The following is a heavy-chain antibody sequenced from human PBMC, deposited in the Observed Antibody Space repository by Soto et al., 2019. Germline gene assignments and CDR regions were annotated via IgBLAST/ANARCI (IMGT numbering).Heavy chain of an antibody. CDR2: ISHGGDTM. J-gene: IGHJ3*02. CDR3: ARAVGSYDAFDI. D-gene: IGHD1-26*01. CDR1: GFIFSDYY. V-gene: IGHV3-11*01. Sequence: QVQLVESGGGLVKPGGSLRLSCAASGFIFSDYYMSWIRQAPGRGLEWVSYISHGGDTMYHADSVKGRFTISRDNAKNSLYLQMNSLTAEDTAVYYCARAVGSYDAFDIWGQGTMVTVSS.